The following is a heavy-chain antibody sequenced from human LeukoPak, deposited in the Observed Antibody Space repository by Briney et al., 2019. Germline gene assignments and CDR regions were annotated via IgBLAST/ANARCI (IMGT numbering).Heavy chain of an antibody. CDR2: IYYSGST. J-gene: IGHJ4*02. CDR1: GGSISSSSYY. V-gene: IGHV4-31*03. Sequence: SETLSLTCTVSGGSISSSSYYWGWIRQPPGKGLEWIGYIYYSGSTYYNPSLKSRVTISVDTSKNQFSLKLSSVTAADTAVYYCARDRSLDYWGQGTLVTVSS. CDR3: ARDRSLDY.